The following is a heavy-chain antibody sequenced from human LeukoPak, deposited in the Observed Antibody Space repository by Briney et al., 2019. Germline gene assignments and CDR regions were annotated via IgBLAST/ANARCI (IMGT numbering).Heavy chain of an antibody. CDR3: ARTAARRFDY. J-gene: IGHJ4*02. V-gene: IGHV1-46*01. D-gene: IGHD6-6*01. Sequence: ASVTVSCKASGYTFTSYYMHWVRQAPGQGLEWMGIINPTGGSTTYAQKFQGRVTMTRDTSTSTVYMELSSLRSDDTAVYYCARTAARRFDYWGQGTLVTVSS. CDR1: GYTFTSYY. CDR2: INPTGGST.